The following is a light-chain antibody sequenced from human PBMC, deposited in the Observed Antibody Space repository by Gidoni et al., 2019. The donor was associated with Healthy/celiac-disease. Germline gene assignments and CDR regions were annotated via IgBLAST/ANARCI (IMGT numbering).Light chain of an antibody. CDR2: GNN. J-gene: IGLJ2*01. V-gene: IGLV1-40*01. CDR3: QSYDSSLSVYVV. Sequence: QSVLTQPPSVSAAPGQRVTISCTGSSSNIGAGYDVHWSQQLPGTAPKLLSYGNNNRPSGVPDRFSGSKTRTSASLAITGLQAEDEADYYCQSYDSSLSVYVVFGGGTKLTVL. CDR1: SSNIGAGYD.